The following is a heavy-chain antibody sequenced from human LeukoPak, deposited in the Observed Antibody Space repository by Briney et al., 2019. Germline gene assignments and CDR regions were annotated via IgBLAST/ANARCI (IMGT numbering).Heavy chain of an antibody. D-gene: IGHD6-13*01. V-gene: IGHV3-74*01. Sequence: GGSLRLSCAASGFTFSSYWMHWVRQAPGKGLVWVSRINSDGSSTSYADSVKGRFTISRDNAKNTLYLQMNSLRAEDTAVYYCARDQVGSSWYVSNYYYYGMDVWGQGITVTVSS. CDR3: ARDQVGSSWYVSNYYYYGMDV. J-gene: IGHJ6*02. CDR2: INSDGSST. CDR1: GFTFSSYW.